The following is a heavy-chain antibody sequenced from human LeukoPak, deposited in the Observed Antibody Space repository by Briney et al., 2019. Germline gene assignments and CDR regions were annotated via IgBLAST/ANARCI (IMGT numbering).Heavy chain of an antibody. CDR1: GYSFTSYW. Sequence: GESLKISCKGSGYSFTSYWIGWVRPMPGKGLGWMGIIYPGDSDTRYSPSFQGQVTISADKAISTACLQGCGLKASETAICYCARHGSAERYYDFSSGYYTSLPTPYHSDYWGQGPLVTVSS. J-gene: IGHJ4*02. D-gene: IGHD3-3*01. V-gene: IGHV5-51*01. CDR2: IYPGDSDT. CDR3: ARHGSAERYYDFSSGYYTSLPTPYHSDY.